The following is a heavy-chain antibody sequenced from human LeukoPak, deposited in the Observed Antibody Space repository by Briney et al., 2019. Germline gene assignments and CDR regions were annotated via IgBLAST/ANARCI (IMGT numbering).Heavy chain of an antibody. CDR1: RFTFSDYH. J-gene: IGHJ4*02. D-gene: IGHD6-13*01. V-gene: IGHV3-11*05. Sequence: GGSLRLSCAASRFTFSDYHMSWIRQAPGKGLEWVSYISDSSSYTNYADSVKGRFTISRDNAKNSLYLQMNSLRAEDTAVYYCARVSSSRSFDYWGQGTLVTVSS. CDR3: ARVSSSRSFDY. CDR2: ISDSSSYT.